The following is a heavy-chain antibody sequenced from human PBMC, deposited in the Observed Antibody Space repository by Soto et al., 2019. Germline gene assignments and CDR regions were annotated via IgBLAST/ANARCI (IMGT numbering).Heavy chain of an antibody. CDR3: ARDHNFGFILYAMDV. D-gene: IGHD2-15*01. CDR1: GYTFTSYS. Sequence: AASVKVSCKASGYTFTSYSMHRVRQAPGQGLEWMGIINPSSGRTSYAQNFQGRVTMTSDTSTSIVYMEMSSLKSEDTAVYYCARDHNFGFILYAMDVWGQGTTVTVSS. J-gene: IGHJ6*02. CDR2: INPSSGRT. V-gene: IGHV1-46*01.